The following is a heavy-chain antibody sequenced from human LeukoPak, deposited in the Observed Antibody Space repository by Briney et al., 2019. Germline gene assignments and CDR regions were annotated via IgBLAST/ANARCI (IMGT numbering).Heavy chain of an antibody. Sequence: SETLSLTCTVSGGSISSSSYYWGWIRQPPGKGLEWIGSIYYSGSTYYNPSLKSRVTISVDTSKNQFTLQLSSVTAADTAVYYCARVARSPAYFDYWGQGTLVTVSS. CDR1: GGSISSSSYY. J-gene: IGHJ4*02. CDR3: ARVARSPAYFDY. CDR2: IYYSGST. V-gene: IGHV4-39*06.